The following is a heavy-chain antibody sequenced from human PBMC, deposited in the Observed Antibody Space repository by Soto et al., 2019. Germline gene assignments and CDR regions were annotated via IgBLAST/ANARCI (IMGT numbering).Heavy chain of an antibody. CDR2: ISWNSGSI. Sequence: EVQLVESGGGLVQPGRSLRLSCAASGFTFDDYAMHWVRQAPGKGLEWVSGISWNSGSIGYADSVKGRFTISRDNAKNSLYLQMNSLRAEDTALYYCAKDGAARPPYYFDYWGQGTLVTVSS. D-gene: IGHD6-6*01. CDR1: GFTFDDYA. J-gene: IGHJ4*02. CDR3: AKDGAARPPYYFDY. V-gene: IGHV3-9*01.